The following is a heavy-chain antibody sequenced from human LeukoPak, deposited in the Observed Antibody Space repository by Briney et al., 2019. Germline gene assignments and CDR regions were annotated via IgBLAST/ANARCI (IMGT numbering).Heavy chain of an antibody. CDR2: ISYDGSNK. J-gene: IGHJ4*02. Sequence: GRSLRLSCAASGFTFSSYGMHWVRQAPGKGLEWVAVISYDGSNKYYADSVRGRFTISRDNSKNTLYLQMNSLRAEDTAVYYCAKNLIAVAGTPVDFFDYWGQGTLVTVSS. D-gene: IGHD6-19*01. V-gene: IGHV3-30*18. CDR1: GFTFSSYG. CDR3: AKNLIAVAGTPVDFFDY.